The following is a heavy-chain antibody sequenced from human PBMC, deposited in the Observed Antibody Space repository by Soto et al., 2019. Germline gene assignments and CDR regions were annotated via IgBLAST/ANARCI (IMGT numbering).Heavy chain of an antibody. CDR1: GFSFSSYW. J-gene: IGHJ3*01. V-gene: IGHV3-74*01. CDR2: INTDGSST. CDR3: ARSPGGYYID. D-gene: IGHD3-9*01. Sequence: EVQLVESGGRLVQPGGSLRLSCADSGFSFSSYWMHWVRQGPGKGLVWVARINTDGSSTNYADSVKGRFTISRDNAKNTLYLQMNSLRAEDTAVYYCARSPGGYYIDWGQGTMVTVSS.